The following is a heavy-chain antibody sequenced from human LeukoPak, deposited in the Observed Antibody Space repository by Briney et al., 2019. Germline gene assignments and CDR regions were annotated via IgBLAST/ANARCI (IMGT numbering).Heavy chain of an antibody. CDR1: GASFTSYY. D-gene: IGHD2-15*01. CDR2: INHSGGT. V-gene: IGHV4-34*01. Sequence: SETLSLTCAVYGASFTSYYWSWFRQPPGKGLEWTGEINHSGGTNYNPSLKSRVTISLDTSNNQFSLKLNSVTAADTAVYYCARLLPLQGGDVWGQGTTVTVSS. J-gene: IGHJ6*02. CDR3: ARLLPLQGGDV.